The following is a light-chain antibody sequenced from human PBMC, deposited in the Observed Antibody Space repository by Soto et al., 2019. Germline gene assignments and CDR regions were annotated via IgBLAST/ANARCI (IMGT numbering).Light chain of an antibody. CDR3: ATWDNSMNALYV. CDR1: SSDIGSNT. J-gene: IGLJ1*01. CDR2: CNH. Sequence: QSALTQPPSVSGTPGQRVTISCSGSSSDIGSNTVNWYHQLPGTAPKLLMYCNHQRPSAGPYRFSRCNTGTAASLAINGLQSEDEADYYCATWDNSMNALYVFGTGTKVTVL. V-gene: IGLV1-44*01.